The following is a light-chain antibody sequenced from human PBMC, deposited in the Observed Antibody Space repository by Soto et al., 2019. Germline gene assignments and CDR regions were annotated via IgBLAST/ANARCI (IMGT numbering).Light chain of an antibody. V-gene: IGLV1-44*01. CDR3: AAWDDSLKGKV. CDR2: SNN. J-gene: IGLJ2*01. Sequence: QSVLTQPPSASGTPGQRVTISCSGSGSNIGSNTVNWYQQLPGTAPKLLIYSNNQRPSGVPDRFSGSKSGTSASLAISGLQSEDEADYYCAAWDDSLKGKVFGGGTKLTVL. CDR1: GSNIGSNT.